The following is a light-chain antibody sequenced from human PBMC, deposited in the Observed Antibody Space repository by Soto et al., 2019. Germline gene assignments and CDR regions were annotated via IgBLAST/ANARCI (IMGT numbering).Light chain of an antibody. Sequence: QSALTQPRSLSGSPGQSVTISCIGPTIGAHSFVSWYQDRPDKVPKLLIYDVSQRPSGIPDRFSGSRSANTASLTISGLQADDAAAYYCRSYTGNKVFVFGTGTKVTVL. V-gene: IGLV2-11*01. CDR2: DVS. J-gene: IGLJ1*01. CDR1: TIGAHSF. CDR3: RSYTGNKVFV.